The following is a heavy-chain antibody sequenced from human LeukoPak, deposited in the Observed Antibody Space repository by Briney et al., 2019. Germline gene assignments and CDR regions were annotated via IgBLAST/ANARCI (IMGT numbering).Heavy chain of an antibody. CDR1: GYTFTGYY. V-gene: IGHV1-2*02. D-gene: IGHD3-3*01. CDR3: ARGTYDFWSGHY. J-gene: IGHJ4*02. CDR2: INPNSGGT. Sequence: ASVKVSCKASGYTFTGYYMHWVRQAPGQGLELMGWINPNSGGTNYAQKFQGRVTMTRDTSISTAYMELSRLRSDDTAVYYCARGTYDFWSGHYWGQGTLVTVSS.